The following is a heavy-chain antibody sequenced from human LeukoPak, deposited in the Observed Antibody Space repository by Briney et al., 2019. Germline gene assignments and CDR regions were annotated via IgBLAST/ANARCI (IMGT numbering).Heavy chain of an antibody. J-gene: IGHJ4*02. D-gene: IGHD5-12*01. CDR3: ATSVGWLRLHDDFDY. V-gene: IGHV3-30*04. CDR1: GFTFSSYA. Sequence: PGGSLRLSCAASGFTFSSYAMHWVRQAPGKGLEWVAVISYDGSNKYYADSVKGRFTISRDNSNNTLYLQMNSLRAEDTAVYYCATSVGWLRLHDDFDYWGQGTLVTVSS. CDR2: ISYDGSNK.